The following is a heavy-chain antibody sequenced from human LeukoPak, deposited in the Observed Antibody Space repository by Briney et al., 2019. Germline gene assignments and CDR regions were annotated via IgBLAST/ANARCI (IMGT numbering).Heavy chain of an antibody. V-gene: IGHV4-4*07. Sequence: PSETLSLTCTVSGVSISSYYWSWLRQPAGKGLEWIGRIYPSGSPNYTPWHESGVIVSVDTSKNQFSLKLSSVTAAVTAVYYCARVHKDDFSGGYYARMDYYYYYYMDVRGKGATVTVSS. D-gene: IGHD3-3*01. CDR2: IYPSGSP. CDR3: ARVHKDDFSGGYYARMDYYYYYYMDV. CDR1: GVSISSYY. J-gene: IGHJ6*03.